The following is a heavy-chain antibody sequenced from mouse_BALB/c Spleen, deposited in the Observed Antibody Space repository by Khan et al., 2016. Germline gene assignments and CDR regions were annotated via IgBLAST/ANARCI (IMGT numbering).Heavy chain of an antibody. CDR2: ISDGGSYT. J-gene: IGHJ3*01. CDR3: ASATGTSWFAY. CDR1: GFTFSDYY. Sequence: EVELVESGGGLVKPGGSLKLSCAASGFTFSDYYMYWVRQTPEKRLEWVATISDGGSYTYYPDSVKGGFTISRDNAKNNLYMQMSRLKSEETAMYYCASATGTSWFAYWGPGTLVTVSA. D-gene: IGHD4-1*02. V-gene: IGHV5-4*02.